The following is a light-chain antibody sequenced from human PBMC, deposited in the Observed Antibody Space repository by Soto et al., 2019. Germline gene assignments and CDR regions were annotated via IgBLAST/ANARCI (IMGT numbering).Light chain of an antibody. Sequence: QAVVTQPPSASGTPGQRVTISCSGSSSNIESNYVYWYQQLPGTAPKLLIYSNNQRPSGVPDRFSGSKSGTSASLAISGLRSEDEADYYCAAWDDSLSGYVFGTGTKVTVL. CDR3: AAWDDSLSGYV. J-gene: IGLJ1*01. CDR2: SNN. CDR1: SSNIESNY. V-gene: IGLV1-47*02.